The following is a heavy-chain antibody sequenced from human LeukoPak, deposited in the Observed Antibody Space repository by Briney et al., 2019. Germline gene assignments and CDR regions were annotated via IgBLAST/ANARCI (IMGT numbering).Heavy chain of an antibody. CDR2: INHSGST. D-gene: IGHD2-15*01. CDR1: GGSFSGYY. J-gene: IGHJ5*02. CDR3: ARGDIVVVVAAISNWFDP. Sequence: PSETLSLTCAVYGGSFSGYYWSWIRQPPGKGLEWIGEINHSGSTNYNPSLKSRVTISVDTSKNQFSLKLSSVTAADTAVYYCARGDIVVVVAAISNWFDPWGQGTLVTVSS. V-gene: IGHV4-34*01.